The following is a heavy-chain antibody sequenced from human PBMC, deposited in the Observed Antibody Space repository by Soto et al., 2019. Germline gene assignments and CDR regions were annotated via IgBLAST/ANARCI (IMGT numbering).Heavy chain of an antibody. J-gene: IGHJ4*02. CDR3: ATSQKGYNWNYFDH. CDR1: GASISGSYYY. V-gene: IGHV4-39*01. Sequence: SETLSLTCAVSGASISGSYYYWAWLRQSPGKGPEWIGSVFYTGFTSYNPSLESRVSVSVDTSKSQFSLKLSAVTAADTAVYYCATSQKGYNWNYFDHWGQGSLVTVSS. CDR2: VFYTGFT. D-gene: IGHD1-20*01.